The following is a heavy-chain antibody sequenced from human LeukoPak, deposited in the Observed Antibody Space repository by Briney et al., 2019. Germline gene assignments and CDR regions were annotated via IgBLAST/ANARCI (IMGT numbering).Heavy chain of an antibody. CDR2: IIDSGEIT. D-gene: IGHD6-13*01. CDR1: GFTFSSYA. CDR3: AKGCSSSWFRAPFDI. J-gene: IGHJ3*02. V-gene: IGHV3-23*01. Sequence: PGGSLRLSCAASGFTFSSYAMSWVRQAPGKGLEWGSGIIDSGEITYDADSVKGRFTISRDNSKNTLYLQMNSLRAEDTAVYYCAKGCSSSWFRAPFDIWGQGTVVTVSS.